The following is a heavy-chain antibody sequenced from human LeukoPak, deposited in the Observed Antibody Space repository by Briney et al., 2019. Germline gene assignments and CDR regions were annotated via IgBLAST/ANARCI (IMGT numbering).Heavy chain of an antibody. J-gene: IGHJ4*02. D-gene: IGHD3-10*01. V-gene: IGHV3-15*07. Sequence: PGGSLRLSCSASGLTVTNAWMNWVRQAPGEWLDWVGRIASKTDGGATDYAAPVKGRFTISRDDSKNTLNLQMNSVKTEDTAVYYCTTGIRGDWGQGTLVTVST. CDR1: GLTVTNAW. CDR2: IASKTDGGAT. CDR3: TTGIRGD.